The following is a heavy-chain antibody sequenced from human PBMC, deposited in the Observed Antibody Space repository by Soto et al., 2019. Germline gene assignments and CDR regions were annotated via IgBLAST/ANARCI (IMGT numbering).Heavy chain of an antibody. V-gene: IGHV3-23*01. D-gene: IGHD1-26*01. J-gene: IGHJ6*02. Sequence: LRLSCAASGLDFSSEVMCWVRQAPGKGLEWVSSISGSGRTIYHADSMRGRFAISRDNSKNSLYLQLNNLRVDDTAVYYCAKVGPSYYYGMDVWGQGTTVTVSS. CDR1: GLDFSSEV. CDR3: AKVGPSYYYGMDV. CDR2: ISGSGRTI.